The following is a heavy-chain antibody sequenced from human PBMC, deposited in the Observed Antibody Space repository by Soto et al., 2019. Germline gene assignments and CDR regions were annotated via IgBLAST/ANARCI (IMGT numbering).Heavy chain of an antibody. D-gene: IGHD2-15*01. CDR1: GFTFSSYG. CDR2: IWYDGSNK. J-gene: IGHJ4*02. Sequence: QVQLVESGGGVVQPGRSLRLSCAASGFTFSSYGMHWVRQAPGKGLEWVAVIWYDGSNKYYADSVKGRFTISRDNSKNTLYLQMNSLRAEDTAVYYCARDQPFYPHCSGGSCYPDYWGQGTLVTVSS. V-gene: IGHV3-33*01. CDR3: ARDQPFYPHCSGGSCYPDY.